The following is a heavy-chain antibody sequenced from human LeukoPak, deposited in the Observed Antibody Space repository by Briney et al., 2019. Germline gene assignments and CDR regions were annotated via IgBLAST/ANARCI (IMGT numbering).Heavy chain of an antibody. J-gene: IGHJ4*02. Sequence: GASVKVSCKASGGTFSSYAISWVRQAPGQGLEWMGRIIPILGIANYAQKFQGRVTITADKSTSTAYMELSSLRSEDTAVYYCARGNYWSGEFGGRWFDYWGQGTLVTVSS. CDR1: GGTFSSYA. D-gene: IGHD3-10*01. CDR3: ARGNYWSGEFGGRWFDY. V-gene: IGHV1-69*04. CDR2: IIPILGIA.